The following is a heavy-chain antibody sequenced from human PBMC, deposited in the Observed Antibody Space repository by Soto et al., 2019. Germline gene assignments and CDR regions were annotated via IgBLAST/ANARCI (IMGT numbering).Heavy chain of an antibody. CDR3: ARDAGFGELFFDY. CDR2: INPSGGST. D-gene: IGHD3-10*01. V-gene: IGHV1-46*01. J-gene: IGHJ4*02. Sequence: QVQLVQSGAEVKKPGASVKVSCKASGYTFTSYYMHWVRQAPGQGLEWMGIINPSGGSTSYAQKCQGRVTMTRDTSTSTVYMELSSLRSEDTSVYYCARDAGFGELFFDYWGQGTLVTVSS. CDR1: GYTFTSYY.